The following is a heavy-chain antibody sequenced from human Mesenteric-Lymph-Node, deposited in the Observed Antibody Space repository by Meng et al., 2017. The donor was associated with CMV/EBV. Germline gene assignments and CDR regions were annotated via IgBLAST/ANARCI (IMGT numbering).Heavy chain of an antibody. J-gene: IGHJ5*02. D-gene: IGHD6-13*01. V-gene: IGHV3-30-3*01. CDR3: ARAVAAPGRGNWFDP. Sequence: SGVTFSSYAMHWVRQAAGKGLEWVALITYDGSNKYYADSVKGRFTISRDNSKNTLYLQMSSLRAEDTAVYYCARAVAAPGRGNWFDPWGQGTLVTVSS. CDR2: ITYDGSNK. CDR1: GVTFSSYA.